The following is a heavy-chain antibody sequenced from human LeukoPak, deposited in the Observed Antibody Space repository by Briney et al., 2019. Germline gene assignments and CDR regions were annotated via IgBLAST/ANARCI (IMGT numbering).Heavy chain of an antibody. CDR2: INSDVSGT. Sequence: GGSLRLSCAASGFTFSIYWMHWVRQVPGKGLVWVSHINSDVSGTGYADSVKGRFTISRDNAKNTLYLQMNSLRAEDTAVYYCARAGVGGAFDIWGQGTMVTVSS. D-gene: IGHD3-16*01. V-gene: IGHV3-74*01. J-gene: IGHJ3*02. CDR3: ARAGVGGAFDI. CDR1: GFTFSIYW.